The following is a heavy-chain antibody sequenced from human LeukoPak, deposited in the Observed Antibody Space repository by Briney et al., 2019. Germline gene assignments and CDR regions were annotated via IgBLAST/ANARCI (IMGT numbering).Heavy chain of an antibody. J-gene: IGHJ6*02. D-gene: IGHD2/OR15-2a*01. V-gene: IGHV3-9*01. CDR1: GFTFDDYA. CDR3: AKDRLPRTDFLRCMDV. CDR2: ISWNSGSI. Sequence: GGSLRLSCAASGFTFDDYAMHWVRQAPGKGLEWVSGISWNSGSIGYADSVKGRFTISRDNAKNSLYLQMNSLRAEDTALYYCAKDRLPRTDFLRCMDVWGQGTTVTVSS.